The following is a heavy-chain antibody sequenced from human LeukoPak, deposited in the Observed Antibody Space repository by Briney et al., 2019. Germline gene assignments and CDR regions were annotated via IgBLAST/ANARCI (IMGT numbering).Heavy chain of an antibody. J-gene: IGHJ4*02. CDR2: IYTSGST. V-gene: IGHV4-61*02. D-gene: IGHD3-3*01. CDR3: ARVRITIFGVVTEDY. Sequence: SETLSLTCTVSGGSISSGSYYWSWIRQPAGKGLEWIRRIYTSGSTNYNPSLKSRVTISVDTSKNQFSLKLSSVTAADTAVYYCARVRITIFGVVTEDYWGQGTLVTVSS. CDR1: GGSISSGSYY.